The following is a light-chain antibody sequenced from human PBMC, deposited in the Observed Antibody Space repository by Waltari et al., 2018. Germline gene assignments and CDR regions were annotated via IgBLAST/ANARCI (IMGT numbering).Light chain of an antibody. Sequence: QSALTQPASVSGSPGQTITISCTGTSSDIGGHNYVSWYQQHPGKAPKLMIYEVVKRPSGVSNRFSGSSSVNTASLTISVLQADDDAIYYCSSYASSKFGGGTKLTVL. CDR3: SSYASSK. CDR2: EVV. CDR1: SSDIGGHNY. J-gene: IGLJ2*01. V-gene: IGLV2-14*01.